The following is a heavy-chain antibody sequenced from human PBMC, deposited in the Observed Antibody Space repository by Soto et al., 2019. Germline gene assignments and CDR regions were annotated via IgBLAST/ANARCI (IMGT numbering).Heavy chain of an antibody. Sequence: GESLKISCKGSGYTFTAYWIGWVRQMPGKGLEWMGIIYPGDSDTRYSPSFQGQVTISADKSISTAYLQWSSLKASDTAMFYCARGGYSGNSKDPFYIWGPGTMVTVS. J-gene: IGHJ3*02. V-gene: IGHV5-51*01. D-gene: IGHD6-25*01. CDR1: GYTFTAYW. CDR3: ARGGYSGNSKDPFYI. CDR2: IYPGDSDT.